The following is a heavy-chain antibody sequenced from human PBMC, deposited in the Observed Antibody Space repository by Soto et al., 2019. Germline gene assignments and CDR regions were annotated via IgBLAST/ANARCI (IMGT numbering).Heavy chain of an antibody. V-gene: IGHV3-30*18. D-gene: IGHD2-2*01. CDR3: AKGVSTPPYYYYGMDV. Sequence: GGSLRLSCAASGFTFSSYGMHWVRQAPGKGLEWVAVISYDGSNKYYADSVKGRFTISRDNSKNTLYLQMNSLRAEDTAVYYCAKGVSTPPYYYYGMDVWGQGTTVTVSS. J-gene: IGHJ6*02. CDR2: ISYDGSNK. CDR1: GFTFSSYG.